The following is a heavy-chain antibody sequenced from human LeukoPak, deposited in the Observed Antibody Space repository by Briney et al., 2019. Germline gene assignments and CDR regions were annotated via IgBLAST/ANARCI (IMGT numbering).Heavy chain of an antibody. J-gene: IGHJ4*02. CDR1: GGSFSGYY. V-gene: IGHV4-34*01. D-gene: IGHD4-17*01. CDR3: ARGGNADMTTVTTARGY. Sequence: SSETLSLTCAVYGGSFSGYYWSWIRQPPGKGLEWIGEINHSGSTNYNPSLKSRVTISVDTSKNQFSLKLSSVTAADTAVYYCARGGNADMTTVTTARGYWGQGTLVTVSS. CDR2: INHSGST.